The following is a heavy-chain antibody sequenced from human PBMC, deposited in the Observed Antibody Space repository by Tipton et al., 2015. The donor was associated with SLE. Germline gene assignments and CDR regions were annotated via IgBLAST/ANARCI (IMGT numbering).Heavy chain of an antibody. V-gene: IGHV1-18*01. CDR1: GYTFSGYG. CDR2: ISVYNGNT. CDR3: ARDRRRPHYMDV. J-gene: IGHJ6*03. Sequence: QFGPEVKKPGASVKVSCKASGYTFSGYGISWVRQAPGQGLEWMGWISVYNGNTKSAQKFQGRVTMTRNTSTSTAYMELRSLGSDDTAVYYCARDRRRPHYMDVWGQGTAVTVSS. D-gene: IGHD1-14*01.